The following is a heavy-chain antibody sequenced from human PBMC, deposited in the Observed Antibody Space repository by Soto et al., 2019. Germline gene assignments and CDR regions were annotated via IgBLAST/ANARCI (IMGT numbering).Heavy chain of an antibody. Sequence: ASVKASCKASGYTFTSYGISWLRQAPGQGLEWMGWISAYNGNTNYAQKLQGRVTMTTDTSTSTAYMELRSLRSDDTAVYYCARLGLNVGATTPYDYWGQGTLVTVSS. CDR1: GYTFTSYG. CDR2: ISAYNGNT. CDR3: ARLGLNVGATTPYDY. V-gene: IGHV1-18*01. J-gene: IGHJ4*02. D-gene: IGHD1-26*01.